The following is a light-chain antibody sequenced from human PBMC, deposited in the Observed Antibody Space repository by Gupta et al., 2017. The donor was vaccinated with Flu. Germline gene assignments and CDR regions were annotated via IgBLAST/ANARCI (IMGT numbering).Light chain of an antibody. CDR2: EVS. J-gene: IGLJ1*01. V-gene: IGLV2-8*01. CDR3: ASYAGNNNLV. Sequence: SALTPPPSASGSPGQSVTISCTGTSSDVGGYNYVSWYQHHPGKAPKLMIYEVSKRPSGVPDRFSGSKSGNTASLTVSGLQAEDEADYCCASYAGNNNLVFGTGTKVTVI. CDR1: SSDVGGYNY.